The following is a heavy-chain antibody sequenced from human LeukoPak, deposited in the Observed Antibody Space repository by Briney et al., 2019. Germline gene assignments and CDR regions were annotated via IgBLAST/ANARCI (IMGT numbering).Heavy chain of an antibody. D-gene: IGHD6-13*01. CDR2: ISGSGGST. Sequence: PGGSLRLSCAASGFTFSSYGMSWVRQAPGKGLEWVSAISGSGGSTYYADSVKGRFTIPRDNAKNSLYLQMNSLRAEDTAVYYCARSSSWQYYFDYWGQGTLVTVSS. J-gene: IGHJ4*02. CDR3: ARSSSWQYYFDY. V-gene: IGHV3-23*01. CDR1: GFTFSSYG.